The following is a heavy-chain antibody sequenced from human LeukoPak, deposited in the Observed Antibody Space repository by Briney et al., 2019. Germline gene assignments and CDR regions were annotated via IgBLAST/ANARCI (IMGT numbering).Heavy chain of an antibody. V-gene: IGHV1-2*02. Sequence: ASVKVSCKASGYTFTGYYMHWVRQAPGQGLEWMGWINPNSGGTNYAQKFQGRVTMTRDTSISTAYMELSRLRSDDTAVYYCARPSGGYYYDSSGYFDFDYWGQGTLVTVSS. CDR1: GYTFTGYY. J-gene: IGHJ4*02. D-gene: IGHD3-22*01. CDR2: INPNSGGT. CDR3: ARPSGGYYYDSSGYFDFDY.